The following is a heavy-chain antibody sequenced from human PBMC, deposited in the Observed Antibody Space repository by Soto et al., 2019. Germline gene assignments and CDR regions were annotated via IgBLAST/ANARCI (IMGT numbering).Heavy chain of an antibody. CDR1: GFTFSSYA. J-gene: IGHJ3*02. CDR3: AKDVDIVVVVAAPDAFDI. V-gene: IGHV3-23*01. Sequence: GGSLRLFCAASGFTFSSYAMSWVRQAPGKGLEWVSAISGSGGSTYYADSVKGRFTISRDNSKNTLYLQMNSLRAEDTAVYYCAKDVDIVVVVAAPDAFDIWGQGTMVTVSS. CDR2: ISGSGGST. D-gene: IGHD2-15*01.